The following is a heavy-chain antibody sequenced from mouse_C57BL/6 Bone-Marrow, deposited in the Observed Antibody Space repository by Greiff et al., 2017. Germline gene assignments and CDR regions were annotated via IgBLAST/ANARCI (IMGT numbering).Heavy chain of an antibody. CDR3: AKNGLWDYDGGPLYAMDY. CDR1: GFSLTSYG. V-gene: IGHV2-5*01. CDR2: IWRGGST. J-gene: IGHJ4*01. Sequence: VHLVESGPGLVQPSQSLSITCTVSGFSLTSYGVHWVRQSPGKGLEWLGVIWRGGSTDYNAAFMSRLSITKDNSKSQVFFKMNSLQADDTAIYYCAKNGLWDYDGGPLYAMDYWGQGTSVTVSS. D-gene: IGHD2-4*01.